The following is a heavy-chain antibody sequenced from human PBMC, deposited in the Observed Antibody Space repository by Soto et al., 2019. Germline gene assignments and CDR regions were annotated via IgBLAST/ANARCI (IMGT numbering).Heavy chain of an antibody. CDR1: GFTFNNYA. CDR3: AKERWEGYGMDG. Sequence: EVQLLESGGGLVQPGGSLRLYCAASGFTFNNYAMSWVRQAPGKGLEWVSTISSSGGSTYYADSVKGRFTISRDNSKNTLYLQMNSLRAEDTAVYYCAKERWEGYGMDGWGQGTTVTVSS. J-gene: IGHJ6*02. V-gene: IGHV3-23*01. CDR2: ISSSGGST. D-gene: IGHD1-26*01.